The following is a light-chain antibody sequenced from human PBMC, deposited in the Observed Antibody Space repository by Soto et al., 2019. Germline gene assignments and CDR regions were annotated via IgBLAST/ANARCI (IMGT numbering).Light chain of an antibody. V-gene: IGLV2-8*01. CDR1: TSDVGGYNY. J-gene: IGLJ2*01. CDR2: EAS. Sequence: QSALTQPPSASGSPGQSVTISCTGTTSDVGGYNYVSWYQQHPGKAPKLMIYEASKRPSGVPGRFAGSKSGTTASLTVSDLQAEDEADYYCSSYAGSNNFEVFGGGTKLTVL. CDR3: SSYAGSNNFEV.